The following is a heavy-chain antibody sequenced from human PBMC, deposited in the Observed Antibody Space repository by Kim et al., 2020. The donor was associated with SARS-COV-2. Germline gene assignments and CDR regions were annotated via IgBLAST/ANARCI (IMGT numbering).Heavy chain of an antibody. CDR3: ARNPIVIIPTVRPASHYYYGMDV. CDR2: IIPFFGTP. V-gene: IGHV1-69*13. Sequence: SVKVSCKTSGGTFSTYGISWVRQAPRQGLEWMGGIIPFFGTPNYAPKFQGRVTITADESTRTAYMELSSLTSEDTAVYYCARNPIVIIPTVRPASHYYYGMDVWGQGTTVTVSS. CDR1: GGTFSTYG. J-gene: IGHJ6*02. D-gene: IGHD2-2*01.